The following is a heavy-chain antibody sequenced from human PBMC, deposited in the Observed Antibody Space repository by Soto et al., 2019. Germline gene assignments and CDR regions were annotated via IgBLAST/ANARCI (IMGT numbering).Heavy chain of an antibody. J-gene: IGHJ4*02. CDR2: ISGSGGST. CDR1: GFTFSSYA. Sequence: EVQLLESGGGLVQPGGSLRLSCAASGFTFSSYAMRWVRQAPGKGLEWVSAISGSGGSTYYADSVKGRFTISRDNSKNTLYLQLNSVRAEDTAVYYCARRGSGSYYDYWVQGTLVTVSS. D-gene: IGHD1-26*01. CDR3: ARRGSGSYYDY. V-gene: IGHV3-23*01.